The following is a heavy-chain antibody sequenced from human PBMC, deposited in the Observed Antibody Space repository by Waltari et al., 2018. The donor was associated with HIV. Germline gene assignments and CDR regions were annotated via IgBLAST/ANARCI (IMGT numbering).Heavy chain of an antibody. D-gene: IGHD3-16*01. J-gene: IGHJ4*02. V-gene: IGHV3-21*04. Sequence: LVESGGGVVKTGGSIRLTCEASGFDLRHYSMNWVRQGPMRGLEWVASIRRGNNEKHYLDSVRGRFAISRDISESSVYLQMESLKEDDTATYFCVRDDPGYGPIDYWGQGTLVTV. CDR1: GFDLRHYS. CDR3: VRDDPGYGPIDY. CDR2: IRRGNNEK.